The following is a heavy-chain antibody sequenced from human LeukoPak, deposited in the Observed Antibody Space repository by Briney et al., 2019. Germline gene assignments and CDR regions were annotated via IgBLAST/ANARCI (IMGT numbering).Heavy chain of an antibody. D-gene: IGHD3-10*01. J-gene: IGHJ4*02. V-gene: IGHV3-23*01. CDR1: GFTFSSYA. CDR3: ARAPYYYGSGSYPLPNYFDY. Sequence: PGGSLRLSCAASGFTFSSYAMSWVRQAPGKGLEWVSAISGSGGSTYYADSVKGRFTISRDNSKNTLYLQMNSLRAEDTAVYYCARAPYYYGSGSYPLPNYFDYWGQGTLVTVSS. CDR2: ISGSGGST.